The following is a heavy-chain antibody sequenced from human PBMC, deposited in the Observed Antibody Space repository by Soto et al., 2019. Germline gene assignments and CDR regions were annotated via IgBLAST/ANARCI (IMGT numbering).Heavy chain of an antibody. V-gene: IGHV3-30*18. CDR3: ANTGYSSVYFDY. CDR2: ISYDGSNK. D-gene: IGHD6-19*01. CDR1: GFTFSSYG. Sequence: GGSLRLSCAASGFTFSSYGMHWVRQAPGKGLEWVAVISYDGSNKYYADSVKGRFTISRDNSKNTLYLQMNSLRAEDTAVYYCANTGYSSVYFDYWGQGTLVTVSS. J-gene: IGHJ4*02.